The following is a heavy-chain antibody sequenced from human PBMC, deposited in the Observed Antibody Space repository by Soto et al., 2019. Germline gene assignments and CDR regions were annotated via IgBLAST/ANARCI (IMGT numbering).Heavy chain of an antibody. CDR2: TVPLFNTV. Sequence: SVKVSCKASGGTFSNYAVSWVRQAPGQGLEWMGTTVPLFNTVNYAQKFQGRVTITADESTTTAYMELSSLRSEDAALYFCAMGGYDSSGNYFDHWGQGTPVTVSS. D-gene: IGHD3-22*01. J-gene: IGHJ4*02. CDR3: AMGGYDSSGNYFDH. V-gene: IGHV1-69*13. CDR1: GGTFSNYA.